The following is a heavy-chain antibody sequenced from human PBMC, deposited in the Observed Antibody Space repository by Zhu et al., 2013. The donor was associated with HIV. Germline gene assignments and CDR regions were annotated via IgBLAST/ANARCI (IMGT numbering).Heavy chain of an antibody. D-gene: IGHD2-15*01. CDR2: IIPIFGTA. CDR3: ARDQSVVVVVAAARGNWFDP. J-gene: IGHJ5*02. Sequence: QVQLVQSGAEVKKPGSSVKVSCKASGGTFSSYAISWVRQAPGQGLEWMGGIIPIFGTANYAQKFQGRVTITADESTSTAYMELSSLRSEDTAVYYCARDQSVVVVVAAARGNWFDPWGQGEPWSPSPQ. V-gene: IGHV1-69*01. CDR1: GGTFSSYA.